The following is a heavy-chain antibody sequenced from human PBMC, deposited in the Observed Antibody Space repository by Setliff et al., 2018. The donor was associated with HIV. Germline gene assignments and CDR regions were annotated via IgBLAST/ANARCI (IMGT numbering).Heavy chain of an antibody. Sequence: ASVKVSCKASGGTFNTFGMNWVRQAPGQGLAWMGGIIPIARIPNYAQKFQDRVTITADESTSTVYMELSSLRSEDTAVYYCAKLVSTTALSGWPNDAFDIWGQGTMVTVS. V-gene: IGHV1-69*10. CDR3: AKLVSTTALSGWPNDAFDI. CDR2: IIPIARIP. D-gene: IGHD4-4*01. J-gene: IGHJ3*02. CDR1: GGTFNTFG.